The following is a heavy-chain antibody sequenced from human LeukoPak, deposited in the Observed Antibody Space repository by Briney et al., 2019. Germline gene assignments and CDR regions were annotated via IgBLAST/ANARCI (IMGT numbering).Heavy chain of an antibody. D-gene: IGHD6-19*01. CDR1: GFNFSSYG. Sequence: GGSLRLSCAASGFNFSSYGMHWVRQAPGKGLEWVTSIWFDGSNIHYADSVKGRVIISRDNSKSALYLQMNSMRAEDTAIYYCARDSLPMAVTGPFDHWGQGALVTVSS. J-gene: IGHJ4*02. CDR3: ARDSLPMAVTGPFDH. CDR2: IWFDGSNI. V-gene: IGHV3-33*01.